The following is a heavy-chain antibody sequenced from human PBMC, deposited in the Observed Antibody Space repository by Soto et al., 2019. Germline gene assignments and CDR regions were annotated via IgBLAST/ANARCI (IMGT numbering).Heavy chain of an antibody. J-gene: IGHJ4*02. CDR1: GESFSGFF. CDR2: INHSGRT. D-gene: IGHD2-21*02. V-gene: IGHV4-34*01. CDR3: ARGPNPLVEVTAIRPFDY. Sequence: PSETLSLTCAVYGESFSGFFWTWFRQSPEKGLEWIGEINHSGRTDYNPSLKSRVTISVDTSKNQFYLRLSSVTAADTAVYYCARGPNPLVEVTAIRPFDYWGQGTLVTVSS.